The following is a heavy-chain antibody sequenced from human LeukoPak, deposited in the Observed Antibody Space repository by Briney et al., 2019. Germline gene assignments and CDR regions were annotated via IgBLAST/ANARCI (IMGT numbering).Heavy chain of an antibody. D-gene: IGHD1-7*01. CDR3: ARERLELLLLYYSDY. CDR2: ISSSSRTI. V-gene: IGHV3-48*01. J-gene: IGHJ4*02. Sequence: PGGSLRLSCAASGFAFSGYRMNWVRQAPGKGLEWVSYISSSSRTIYYADSVKGRFTISRDNAKNSLYLQMNSLRAEDTAVYYCARERLELLLLYYSDYWGQGTLVTVSS. CDR1: GFAFSGYR.